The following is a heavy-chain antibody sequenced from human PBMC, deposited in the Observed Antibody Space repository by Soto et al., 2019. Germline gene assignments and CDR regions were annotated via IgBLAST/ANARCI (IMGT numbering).Heavy chain of an antibody. CDR3: ARGRASGSYYLLDY. CDR2: INPNSGNI. Sequence: ASVKVSCKASGNTFTSYDINWLRQATGHGLEWMGWINPNSGNIGYAQKFQGRVTMTRDTAIRTAYMEVSRLRSDDTAVYYCARGRASGSYYLLDYWGQGTLVTVSS. D-gene: IGHD3-10*01. CDR1: GNTFTSYD. J-gene: IGHJ4*02. V-gene: IGHV1-8*01.